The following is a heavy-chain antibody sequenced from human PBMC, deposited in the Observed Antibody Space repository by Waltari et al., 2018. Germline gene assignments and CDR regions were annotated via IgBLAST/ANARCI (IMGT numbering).Heavy chain of an antibody. CDR3: ARVVGGSSGYYLIPYGMDV. CDR1: GGSISSGGYY. Sequence: QVQLQESGPGLVKPSQTLSLTCTVSGGSISSGGYYWSWIRQHPGKGLEWIGYIYYSGSTYYNPSLKSRVTISVDTSKNQFSLKLSSVTAADTAVYYCARVVGGSSGYYLIPYGMDVWGQGTTVTVSS. D-gene: IGHD3-22*01. CDR2: IYYSGST. V-gene: IGHV4-31*03. J-gene: IGHJ6*02.